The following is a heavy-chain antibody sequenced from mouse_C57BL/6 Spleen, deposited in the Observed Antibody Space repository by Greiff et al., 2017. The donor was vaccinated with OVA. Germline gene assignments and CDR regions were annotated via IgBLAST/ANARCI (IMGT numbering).Heavy chain of an antibody. CDR1: GFTFSDYY. Sequence: EVKLMESEGGLVQPGSSMKLSCTASGFTFSDYYMAWVRQVPEKGLEWVANINYDGSSTYYLDSLKSRFIISRDNAKNILYLQMSSLKSEDTATYYCARDSPYYSNYVRAMDYWGQGTSVTVSS. J-gene: IGHJ4*01. D-gene: IGHD2-5*01. V-gene: IGHV5-16*01. CDR2: INYDGSST. CDR3: ARDSPYYSNYVRAMDY.